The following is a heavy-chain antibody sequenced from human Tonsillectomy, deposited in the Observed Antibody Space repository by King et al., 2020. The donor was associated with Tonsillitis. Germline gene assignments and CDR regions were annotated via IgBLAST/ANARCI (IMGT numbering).Heavy chain of an antibody. D-gene: IGHD2-2*02. Sequence: VTLKESGPALVKPTQTLTLTCTFSGFSLSTSAMRVSWIRQPPGKALEWLARIDWDDDKFYSTSLRTRLTISKDTSKNQVVLTMTNMDPVDTATYFCARESLYCTTTGCYTLSLDYWGQGTLVTVSS. J-gene: IGHJ4*02. CDR2: IDWDDDK. CDR1: GFSLSTSAMR. V-gene: IGHV2-70*04. CDR3: ARESLYCTTTGCYTLSLDY.